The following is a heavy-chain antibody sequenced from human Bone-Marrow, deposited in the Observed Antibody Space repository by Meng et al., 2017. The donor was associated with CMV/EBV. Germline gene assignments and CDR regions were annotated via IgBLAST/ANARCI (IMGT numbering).Heavy chain of an antibody. D-gene: IGHD3-3*01. J-gene: IGHJ4*02. CDR1: SGSFSGYY. CDR2: INHSGST. V-gene: IGHV4-34*01. Sequence: SETLSLTCAVYSGSFSGYYWSWIRQPPGKGLEWIGEINHSGSTNYNPSLKSRVTISVDTSKNQFSLKLSSVTAADTAVYYCALTPLGYYDFWSGIRPHFDYWGQGTLVTVSS. CDR3: ALTPLGYYDFWSGIRPHFDY.